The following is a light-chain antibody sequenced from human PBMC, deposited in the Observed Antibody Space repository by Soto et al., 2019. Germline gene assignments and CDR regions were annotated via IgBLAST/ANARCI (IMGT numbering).Light chain of an antibody. CDR1: SSDVGGYNY. Sequence: QSVLTQPASVSGSPGQSITISCTGTSSDVGGYNYVSWYQQHPGKAPKLMIYEVSNRPSGASNRFSGSKSGNTASLTISGLQAEDEADYYCSSYTSSSPWVFGGGTKLTVL. V-gene: IGLV2-14*01. CDR2: EVS. J-gene: IGLJ3*02. CDR3: SSYTSSSPWV.